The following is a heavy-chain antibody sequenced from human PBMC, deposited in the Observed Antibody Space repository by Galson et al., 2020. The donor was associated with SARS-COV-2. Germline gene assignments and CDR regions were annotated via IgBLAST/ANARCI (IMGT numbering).Heavy chain of an antibody. V-gene: IGHV4-34*01. J-gene: IGHJ4*02. CDR3: ARGLASRLGEDF. D-gene: IGHD3-16*01. CDR2: INHSGST. Sequence: ETSETLSLTCSVYGGSFSDYSWSWIRQPPGKGLEWIGDINHSGSTNYNTSLKSRVTISVDKSKNQFSLKLTSVIAADTAMYYWARGLASRLGEDFCGQGTLVTVSS. CDR1: GGSFSDYS.